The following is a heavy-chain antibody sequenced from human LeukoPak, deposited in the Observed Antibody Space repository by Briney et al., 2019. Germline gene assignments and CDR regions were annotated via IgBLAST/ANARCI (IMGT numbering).Heavy chain of an antibody. Sequence: GGSLRLSCAASRSTFSNYAMSWVRQAPGKGLEWVSAISGSGGSTYYADSVKGRFTISRDNSKNTLYLQMNSLRAEDTAIYYCASLSGFADAFDIWGQGTMVTVSS. V-gene: IGHV3-23*01. J-gene: IGHJ3*02. CDR1: RSTFSNYA. CDR2: ISGSGGST. CDR3: ASLSGFADAFDI. D-gene: IGHD3-9*01.